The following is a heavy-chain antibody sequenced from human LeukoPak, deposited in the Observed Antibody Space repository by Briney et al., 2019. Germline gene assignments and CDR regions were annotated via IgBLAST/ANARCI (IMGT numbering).Heavy chain of an antibody. CDR3: ASRQIYCSSTSCLDY. D-gene: IGHD2-2*01. CDR1: GGSISSYY. CDR2: IYYSGST. V-gene: IGHV4-59*08. J-gene: IGHJ4*02. Sequence: SETLSLTCTVSGGSISSYYWSWIRQPPGKGLEWIGYIYYSGSTNYNPSLKSRVTISVDTSKNQFSLKLSSVTAADTAVYYCASRQIYCSSTSCLDYWGQGTLVTVSS.